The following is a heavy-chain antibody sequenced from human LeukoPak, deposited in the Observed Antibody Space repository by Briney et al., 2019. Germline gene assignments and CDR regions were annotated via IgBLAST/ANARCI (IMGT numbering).Heavy chain of an antibody. Sequence: GRSLRLSCAPSRLTLSSYAMSRVRQAPGTRREWVSAIGGCGGMTYYADSVQGRFTISRDNSKNTLYLQMNSLRAEDTAVYYCAKRRSSGWYWFDPWGQGTLVTVSS. CDR2: IGGCGGMT. CDR3: AKRRSSGWYWFDP. J-gene: IGHJ5*02. D-gene: IGHD6-19*01. CDR1: RLTLSSYA. V-gene: IGHV3-23*01.